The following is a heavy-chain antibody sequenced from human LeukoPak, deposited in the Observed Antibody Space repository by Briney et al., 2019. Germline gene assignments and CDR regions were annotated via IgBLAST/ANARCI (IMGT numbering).Heavy chain of an antibody. CDR3: AKDSSSRGWYFEH. Sequence: GGSLRLSCAASGFSFSYYGMHWVRQAPGKGLEWVSFISFDGSITYNADSVKGRLTTSRDNSKNTVYLQMNRLRAEDTAVYFCAKDSSSRGWYFEHWGQGTLVTVSS. CDR1: GFSFSYYG. V-gene: IGHV3-30*18. J-gene: IGHJ4*02. D-gene: IGHD6-19*01. CDR2: ISFDGSIT.